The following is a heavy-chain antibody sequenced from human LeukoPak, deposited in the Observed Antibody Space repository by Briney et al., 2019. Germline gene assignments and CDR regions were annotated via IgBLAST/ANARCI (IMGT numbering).Heavy chain of an antibody. CDR1: GLTFSSWW. CDR2: IKQDGSEK. J-gene: IGHJ4*02. D-gene: IGHD6-19*01. V-gene: IGHV3-7*01. Sequence: GGSLRLSCAASGLTFSSWWMSWVRQAPGKGLEWVANIKQDGSEKYYVDSVEGRFTISRDNAKNSLYLQMNSLRVEDTAIYHCASHSSGWYLWGQGTLVTVSS. CDR3: ASHSSGWYL.